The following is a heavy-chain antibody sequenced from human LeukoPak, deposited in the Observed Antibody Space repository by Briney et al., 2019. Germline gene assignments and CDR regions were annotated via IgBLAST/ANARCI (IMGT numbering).Heavy chain of an antibody. CDR3: AELGITMIGGV. D-gene: IGHD3-10*02. J-gene: IGHJ6*04. CDR1: GFTFTTYD. Sequence: GGSLRLSCAASGFTFTTYDMHWVRQATGKGLEWVSAIGTTGDTYYPGSVKGRFTISRDNAKNSLYLQMNSLRAEDTAVYYCAELGITMIGGVWGKGTTATISS. V-gene: IGHV3-13*01. CDR2: IGTTGDT.